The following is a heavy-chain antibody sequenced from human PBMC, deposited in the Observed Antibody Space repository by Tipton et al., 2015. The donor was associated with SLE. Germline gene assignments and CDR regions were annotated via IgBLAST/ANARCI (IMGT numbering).Heavy chain of an antibody. CDR2: ISSSSSYI. D-gene: IGHD6-13*01. CDR1: GFTFSSYA. Sequence: SLRLSCAASGFTFSSYAMSWVRQATGKGLEWVSAISSSSSYIYYADSVKGRFTISRDNAKNSLYLQMNSLRAEDTAVYYCASPPVAAAGPTSLAYAFDIWGQGTMVTVSS. CDR3: ASPPVAAAGPTSLAYAFDI. J-gene: IGHJ3*02. V-gene: IGHV3-21*01.